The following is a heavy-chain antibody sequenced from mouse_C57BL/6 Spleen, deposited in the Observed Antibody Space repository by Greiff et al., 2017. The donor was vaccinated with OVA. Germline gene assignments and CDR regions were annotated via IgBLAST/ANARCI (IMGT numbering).Heavy chain of an antibody. CDR1: GFTFSDYY. CDR3: ARDQGCITSYYAMDY. D-gene: IGHD1-1*01. V-gene: IGHV5-16*01. J-gene: IGHJ4*01. CDR2: INYDGSST. Sequence: EVKLVESEGGLVQPGSSMKLSCTASGFTFSDYYMAWVRQVPEKGLEWVANINYDGSSTYYLDSLKSRFIISRDNAKNILYLQMSSLKSEDTATYYCARDQGCITSYYAMDYWGQGTSVTVSS.